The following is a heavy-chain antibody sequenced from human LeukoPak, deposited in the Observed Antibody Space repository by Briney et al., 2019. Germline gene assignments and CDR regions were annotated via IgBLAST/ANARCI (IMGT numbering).Heavy chain of an antibody. CDR3: ARSPVVPAGGGLGYFDY. CDR2: IYYSGST. D-gene: IGHD2-2*01. J-gene: IGHJ4*02. Sequence: SETLSLTCTVSAGSISSHYWNWIRQPPGKGLEWIGYIYYSGSTNYNPSLKGRVTISVDMSKNQFSLKLSSVTAADTAVYYCARSPVVPAGGGLGYFDYWGQGILVTV. CDR1: AGSISSHY. V-gene: IGHV4-59*11.